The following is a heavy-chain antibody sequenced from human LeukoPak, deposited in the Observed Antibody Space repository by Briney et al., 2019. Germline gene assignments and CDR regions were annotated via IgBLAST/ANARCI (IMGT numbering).Heavy chain of an antibody. J-gene: IGHJ4*02. Sequence: PSGTLSLTCGVSGGSISSYNWWSWVRQPPGKGLEWIGEIYHSGSTNYNPSLKSRVTMSIDTSNNQFSLRLSSVTALDTAIYYCAGGGKYYWAPDFWGQGTLVTVSS. V-gene: IGHV4-4*02. CDR1: GGSISSYNW. CDR3: AGGGKYYWAPDF. CDR2: IYHSGST. D-gene: IGHD3-10*01.